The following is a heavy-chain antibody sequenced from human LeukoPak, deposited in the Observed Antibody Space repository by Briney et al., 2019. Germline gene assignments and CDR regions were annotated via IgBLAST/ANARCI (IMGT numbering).Heavy chain of an antibody. CDR2: ISWDSGST. CDR1: GFTLEDYT. Sequence: GGSLRLSCAASGFTLEDYTMHCVRQSQGKLLEWVSLISWDSGSTYYADSVKGRFTISRDNSKSSLYLQMNSLRIEDTALYYCAKPFGSISSRSVYFDYWGQGTLVTVSS. V-gene: IGHV3-43*01. CDR3: AKPFGSISSRSVYFDY. J-gene: IGHJ4*02. D-gene: IGHD3-3*01.